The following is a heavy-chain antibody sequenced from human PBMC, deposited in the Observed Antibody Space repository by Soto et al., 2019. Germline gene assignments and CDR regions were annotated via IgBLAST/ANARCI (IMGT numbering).Heavy chain of an antibody. CDR1: GGTFSSYA. J-gene: IGHJ6*02. CDR2: IIPIFGTA. Sequence: GASVKVSCKASGGTFSSYAISWVRQAPGQGLEWMGGIIPIFGTANYAQKLQGRVTMTTDTSTSTAYMEPRSLRSDDTAVYYCARDRGYSGYEGYYYYGMDVWGQGTTVTVSS. CDR3: ARDRGYSGYEGYYYYGMDV. D-gene: IGHD5-12*01. V-gene: IGHV1-69*05.